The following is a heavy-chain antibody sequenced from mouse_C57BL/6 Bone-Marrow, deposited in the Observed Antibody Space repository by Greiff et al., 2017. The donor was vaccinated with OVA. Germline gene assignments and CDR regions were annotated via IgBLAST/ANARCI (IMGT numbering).Heavy chain of an antibody. Sequence: VQLKESGGDLVKPGGSLKLSCAASGFTFSSYGMSWVRQTPDKRLEWVATISSGGSYTYYPDSVKGRFTISRDNAKNTLYLQMSSLKSEDTAMYYCARRGGRFAYWGQGTLVTVSA. CDR1: GFTFSSYG. J-gene: IGHJ3*01. V-gene: IGHV5-6*01. CDR3: ARRGGRFAY. CDR2: ISSGGSYT.